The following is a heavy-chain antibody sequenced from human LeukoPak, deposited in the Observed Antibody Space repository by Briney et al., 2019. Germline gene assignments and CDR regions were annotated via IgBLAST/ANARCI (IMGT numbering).Heavy chain of an antibody. CDR3: ARSSGSYFPFDY. CDR1: GYSFTNYW. V-gene: IGHV5-10-1*01. J-gene: IGHJ4*02. Sequence: VESLRISCKGSGYSFTNYWITWVRQMPGKGWEWMGRIDPSDYYTNYSPSFQGHVTISADKSISTAYLQWTSLKAPDTAMYYCARSSGSYFPFDYWGQGTLVTVSS. D-gene: IGHD1-26*01. CDR2: IDPSDYYT.